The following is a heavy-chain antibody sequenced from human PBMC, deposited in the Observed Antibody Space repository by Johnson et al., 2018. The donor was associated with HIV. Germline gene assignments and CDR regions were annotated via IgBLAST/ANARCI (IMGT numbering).Heavy chain of an antibody. J-gene: IGHJ3*02. CDR3: ASAAVAAPSAFDI. D-gene: IGHD6-19*01. CDR2: INTDGSST. CDR1: GFIFSDFG. Sequence: VQLVESGGTVVQPGRSLRLSCAASGFIFSDFGMHWVRQAPGKGLVWVSRINTDGSSTSYAASVKGRFTISRDNAKNTLYLQMNSMRAGDTAVYYCASAAVAAPSAFDIWGQGTMVTVSS. V-gene: IGHV3-74*01.